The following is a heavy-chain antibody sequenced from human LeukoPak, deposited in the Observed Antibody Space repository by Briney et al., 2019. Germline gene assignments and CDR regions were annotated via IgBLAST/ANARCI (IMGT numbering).Heavy chain of an antibody. V-gene: IGHV1-2*06. D-gene: IGHD6-25*01. CDR1: GYTFTGYY. Sequence: ASVTVSCKASGYTFTGYYMHWVRQAPGRGLEWMGRINPNSGGTNYAQKFQGRVTMTRDTSISTAYMELSRLRSDDAAVYYCAREGKQRAFDYWGQGTLVTVSS. CDR2: INPNSGGT. J-gene: IGHJ4*02. CDR3: AREGKQRAFDY.